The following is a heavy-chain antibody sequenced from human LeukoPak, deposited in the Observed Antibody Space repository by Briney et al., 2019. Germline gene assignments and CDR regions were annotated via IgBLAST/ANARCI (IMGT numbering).Heavy chain of an antibody. CDR3: ARVGGGGYSGYDTAFDI. Sequence: SETLSLTCTVSSGSISSYYWSWIRQPPGKGLEWIGYIYYSGSTNYNPSLKSRVTISVDTSKNQFSLKLSSVTAADTAVYYCARVGGGGYSGYDTAFDIWGQGTMVTVSS. J-gene: IGHJ3*02. CDR1: SGSISSYY. V-gene: IGHV4-59*01. D-gene: IGHD5-12*01. CDR2: IYYSGST.